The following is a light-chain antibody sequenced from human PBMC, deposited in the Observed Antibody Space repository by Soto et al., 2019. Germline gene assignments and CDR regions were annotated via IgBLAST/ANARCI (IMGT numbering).Light chain of an antibody. CDR2: DVS. J-gene: IGLJ1*01. Sequence: QSALTQPASVSGSPGQSITISCTGTSSDVGGYTYVSWYQQHPGKAPKLMIYDVSNRPSGISNRFSGSKSGNTASLTISGLQAEDEADYYCMSYTTSSTCVFGTGTKLTVL. CDR3: MSYTTSSTCV. CDR1: SSDVGGYTY. V-gene: IGLV2-14*01.